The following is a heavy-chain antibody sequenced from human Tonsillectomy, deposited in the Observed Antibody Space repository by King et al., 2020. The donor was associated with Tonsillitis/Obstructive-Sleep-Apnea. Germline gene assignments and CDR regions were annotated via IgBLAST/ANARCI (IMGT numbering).Heavy chain of an antibody. V-gene: IGHV3-21*01. D-gene: IGHD5-18*01. CDR2: ISSSSSYI. CDR1: GFTFSSYS. J-gene: IGHJ6*03. Sequence: VQLVESGGGLVKPGGSLRLSCAASGFTFSSYSMNWVRQAPGKGLEWVSSISSSSSYIYYADSVKGRFTISRDNAKNSLYLQMNSLRAEDTAVYYCARAGGYSYEPTDYYYYYMDVWGKGTTVTVSS. CDR3: ARAGGYSYEPTDYYYYYMDV.